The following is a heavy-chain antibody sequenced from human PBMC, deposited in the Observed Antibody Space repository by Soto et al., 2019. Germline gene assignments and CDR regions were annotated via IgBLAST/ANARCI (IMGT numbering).Heavy chain of an antibody. CDR1: GDSVSSNSAA. J-gene: IGHJ5*02. Sequence: QTLSLTCAISGDSVSSNSAAWNWIRQSPSRGLEWLGRTYYRSKWSNDYALSVKSRISINPDTSKNQFSLHLNSVTPEDTAVYYCARGYWCSGLYNWFDPWGQGTLVTVSS. CDR2: TYYRSKWSN. V-gene: IGHV6-1*01. D-gene: IGHD3-10*02. CDR3: ARGYWCSGLYNWFDP.